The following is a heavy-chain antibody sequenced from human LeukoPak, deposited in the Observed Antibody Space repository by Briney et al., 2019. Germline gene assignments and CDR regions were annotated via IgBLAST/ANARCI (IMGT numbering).Heavy chain of an antibody. D-gene: IGHD6-13*01. CDR2: IYHSGST. CDR1: GYSISSGYY. CDR3: ARDSSSSYSDAFDI. Sequence: PSETLSLTCAVSGYSISSGYYWGWIRQPPGKGLEWIGSIYHSGSTYYNPSLKSRVTISVDTSKNQFSLKLSSGTAADTAVYYCARDSSSSYSDAFDIWGQGTMVTVSS. V-gene: IGHV4-38-2*01. J-gene: IGHJ3*02.